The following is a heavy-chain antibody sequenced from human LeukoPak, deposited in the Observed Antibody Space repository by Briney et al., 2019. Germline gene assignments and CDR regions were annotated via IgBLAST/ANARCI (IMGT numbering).Heavy chain of an antibody. CDR3: ARDLAVLRYFDWYDLFDY. CDR1: GYTFTSYG. Sequence: GASVKVSCKASGYTFTSYGISWVRQAPGQGLEWMGWISAYNGNTNYEQKLQGRVTMTTDTSTSTAYMELRSLRSDDTAVYYCARDLAVLRYFDWYDLFDYWGQGTLVTVSS. D-gene: IGHD3-9*01. CDR2: ISAYNGNT. J-gene: IGHJ4*02. V-gene: IGHV1-18*01.